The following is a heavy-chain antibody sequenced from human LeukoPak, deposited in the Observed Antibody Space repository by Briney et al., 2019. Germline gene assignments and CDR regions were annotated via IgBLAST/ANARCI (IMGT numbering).Heavy chain of an antibody. CDR3: AKTALVVPAAIKGSYFDY. CDR1: GFTFSSYA. J-gene: IGHJ4*02. V-gene: IGHV3-23*01. D-gene: IGHD2-2*01. Sequence: GGSLRLSCAASGFTFSSYAMSWVRQAPGKGLEWVSAISGSGGSTYYADSVKGRFTISRDNSKNTLYLQMNSLRAEDTAVYYCAKTALVVPAAIKGSYFDYWGQGTLVTVSS. CDR2: ISGSGGST.